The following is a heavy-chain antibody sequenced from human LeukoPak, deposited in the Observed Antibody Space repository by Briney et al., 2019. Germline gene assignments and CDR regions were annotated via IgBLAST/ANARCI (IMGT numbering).Heavy chain of an antibody. CDR3: ARTEGTYYYDSSGYYGYFDY. CDR1: XGTXSSYA. D-gene: IGHD3-22*01. J-gene: IGHJ4*02. CDR2: IIPIFGTA. V-gene: IGHV1-69*01. Sequence: SCKAXXGTXSSYAISWVRQAPGQGLEWMGGIIPIFGTANYAQKFQGRVTITADESTSTAYMELSSLRSEDTAVYYCARTEGTYYYDSSGYYGYFDYWGQGTLVTVSS.